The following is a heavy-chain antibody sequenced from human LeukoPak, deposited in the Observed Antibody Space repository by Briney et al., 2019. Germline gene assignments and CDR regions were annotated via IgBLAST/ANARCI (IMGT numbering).Heavy chain of an antibody. CDR3: AKVPREGYCSGGSCYVFYFDY. CDR1: GFTFSSYA. V-gene: IGHV3-23*01. D-gene: IGHD2-15*01. CDR2: ISGSGGST. J-gene: IGHJ4*02. Sequence: GGSLRLSCAASGFTFSSYAMSWVRQAPGKGLQWVSTISGSGGSTYYVASVKGRFTISRDNSKNTLYLQMNSLRAEDTAVYYCAKVPREGYCSGGSCYVFYFDYWGQGTLVTVSS.